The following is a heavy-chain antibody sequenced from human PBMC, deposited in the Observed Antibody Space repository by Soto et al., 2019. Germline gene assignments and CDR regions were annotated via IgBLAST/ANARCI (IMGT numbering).Heavy chain of an antibody. CDR2: ISGGGGSI. D-gene: IGHD3-10*02. V-gene: IGHV3-23*01. J-gene: IGHJ3*01. Sequence: GRSLRLSCAASGFNFNTYAMSWVRQAPGKGLEWVSGISGGGGSIHYVDSVKGRFTISRDNSKNTLYLQMNSLRGEDTAVYYCAKGKSSNYVSHAFDVWGKGTMVTVSS. CDR3: AKGKSSNYVSHAFDV. CDR1: GFNFNTYA.